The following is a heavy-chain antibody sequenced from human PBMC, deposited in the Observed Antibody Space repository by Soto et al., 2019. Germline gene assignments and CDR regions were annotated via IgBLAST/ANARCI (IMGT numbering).Heavy chain of an antibody. D-gene: IGHD3-3*01. Sequence: SETLSLTCAVYGGSFSGYYWSWIRQPPGKGLEWIGEINHSGSTNYNPSLKSRVTISVDTSKNQFSLKLSSVTAADTAVYYCARGYYYDFWSGYYYGMDVWGQGTTVTVSS. V-gene: IGHV4-34*01. CDR1: GGSFSGYY. CDR2: INHSGST. J-gene: IGHJ6*02. CDR3: ARGYYYDFWSGYYYGMDV.